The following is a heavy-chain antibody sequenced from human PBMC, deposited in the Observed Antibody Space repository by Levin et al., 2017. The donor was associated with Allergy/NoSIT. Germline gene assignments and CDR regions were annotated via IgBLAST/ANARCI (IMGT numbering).Heavy chain of an antibody. V-gene: IGHV4-59*08. CDR1: GGSISSYY. D-gene: IGHD3-22*01. CDR3: ARRRQVHYYDSSVYYRRSDWYFDL. Sequence: PSETLSLTCTVSGGSISSYYWSWIRQPPGKGLEWIGYIYYSGSTNYNPSLKSRVTISVDTSKNQFSLKLSSVTAADTAVYYCARRRQVHYYDSSVYYRRSDWYFDLWGRGTLVTVSS. CDR2: IYYSGST. J-gene: IGHJ2*01.